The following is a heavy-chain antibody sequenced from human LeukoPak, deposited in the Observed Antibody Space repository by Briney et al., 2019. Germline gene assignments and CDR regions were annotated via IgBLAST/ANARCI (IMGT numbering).Heavy chain of an antibody. D-gene: IGHD3-10*01. J-gene: IGHJ5*02. CDR2: IYYSGST. Sequence: SETLSLTCAVSGVSISRGGYAWNWIRQPPGKGLEWIGSIYYSGSTYYNPSLKSRVTISVDTSKNQFSLKLSSVTAADTAVYYCARQEHRRTYYYGSGNWFDPWGQGTLVTVSS. V-gene: IGHV4-30-2*03. CDR1: GVSISRGGYA. CDR3: ARQEHRRTYYYGSGNWFDP.